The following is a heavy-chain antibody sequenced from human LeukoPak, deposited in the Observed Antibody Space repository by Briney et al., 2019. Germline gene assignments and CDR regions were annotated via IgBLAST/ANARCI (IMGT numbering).Heavy chain of an antibody. D-gene: IGHD3-3*01. CDR3: ATGIGTLWSGYYHDY. Sequence: ASVKVSCKASGGTFSTYAISWVRQAPGQGLEWTGRIIPVLGVANYAQKFQGRVTISADKSTSTAYMEVSSLRSEDTAVYYCATGIGTLWSGYYHDYWGQGTLVTVSS. V-gene: IGHV1-69*04. CDR1: GGTFSTYA. CDR2: IIPVLGVA. J-gene: IGHJ4*02.